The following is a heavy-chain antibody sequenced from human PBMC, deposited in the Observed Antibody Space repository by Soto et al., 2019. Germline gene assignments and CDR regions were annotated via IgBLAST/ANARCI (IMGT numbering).Heavy chain of an antibody. CDR2: VYPTGST. V-gene: IGHV4-4*02. J-gene: IGHJ4*02. CDR1: GDSISSTHW. Sequence: QVQLRQSGPRLARPSGTLSLTCVVSGDSISSTHWWTWVRQTPGTGLEWIGEVYPTGSTKYNPSLKNRVTISLDKSNNQFSPNLKSLTAADTAVYYCATLPPRIVVTIPPIPSWGQGTQVTVSS. CDR3: ATLPPRIVVTIPPIPS. D-gene: IGHD2-21*01.